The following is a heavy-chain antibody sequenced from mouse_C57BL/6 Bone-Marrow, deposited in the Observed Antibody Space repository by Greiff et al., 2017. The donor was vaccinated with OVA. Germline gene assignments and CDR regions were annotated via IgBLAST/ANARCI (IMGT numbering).Heavy chain of an antibody. CDR2: ISNGGGST. V-gene: IGHV5-12*01. J-gene: IGHJ4*01. CDR1: GFTFSDYY. D-gene: IGHD2-1*01. Sequence: EVKVVESGGGLVQPGGSLKLSCAASGFTFSDYYMYWVRQTPEKRLEWVAYISNGGGSTYYPDTVKGRFTISRDNAKNTLYLQMSRLKSEDTAMYYCARHDYYGNYGGGYAMDYWGQGTSVTVSS. CDR3: ARHDYYGNYGGGYAMDY.